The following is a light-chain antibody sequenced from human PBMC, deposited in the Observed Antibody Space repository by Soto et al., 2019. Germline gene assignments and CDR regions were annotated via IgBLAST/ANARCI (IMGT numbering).Light chain of an antibody. J-gene: IGLJ2*01. V-gene: IGLV1-44*01. Sequence: QSVLTQPPSTSGTPGLRVTVSCSGSGSNIGRYAVNWYQQLPGTAPKLLIYSNDQRPSGVPDRFSGSKSDTSVSLAISGLLSEDEADYYCAAWDDSLNGLVIGGGTKVTVL. CDR1: GSNIGRYA. CDR2: SND. CDR3: AAWDDSLNGLV.